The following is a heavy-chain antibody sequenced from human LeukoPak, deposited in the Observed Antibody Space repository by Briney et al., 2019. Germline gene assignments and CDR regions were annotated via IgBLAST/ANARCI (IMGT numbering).Heavy chain of an antibody. CDR3: AKARKSPDDNSSWYRRLNYYYYYYGMDV. V-gene: IGHV3-23*01. D-gene: IGHD6-13*01. CDR1: GFTFSSYA. Sequence: GGSLRLSCAASGFTFSSYAMSWVRQAPGKGLEWVSAISGSGGSTYYADSVKGRFTISRDNSKNTLYLQMNSLRAEDTAVYYCAKARKSPDDNSSWYRRLNYYYYYYGMDVWGQGTTVTVSS. CDR2: ISGSGGST. J-gene: IGHJ6*02.